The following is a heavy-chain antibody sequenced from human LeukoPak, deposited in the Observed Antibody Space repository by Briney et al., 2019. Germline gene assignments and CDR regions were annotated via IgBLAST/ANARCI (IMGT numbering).Heavy chain of an antibody. V-gene: IGHV4-34*01. Sequence: SETLPLTCAVYGGSFSGYYWSWIRQPPGKGLEWIGEINHSGSTNYNPSLKSRVTISVDTSKNQFSLKLSSVTAADTAVYYCARGRNDYGDYFDYWGQGTLVTVSS. D-gene: IGHD4-17*01. CDR3: ARGRNDYGDYFDY. CDR2: INHSGST. CDR1: GGSFSGYY. J-gene: IGHJ4*02.